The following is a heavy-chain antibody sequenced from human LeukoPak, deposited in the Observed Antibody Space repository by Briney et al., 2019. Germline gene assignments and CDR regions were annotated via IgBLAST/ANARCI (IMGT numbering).Heavy chain of an antibody. Sequence: SETLSLTCAVHGGSFSGYYWSWIRQPPGKGLEWIGEINHSGSTNYNPSLKSRVTISVDTSKNQFSLKLSSVTAADTAVYYCARVKSSWYMYFDYWGQGTLVTVSS. J-gene: IGHJ4*02. CDR3: ARVKSSWYMYFDY. CDR2: INHSGST. CDR1: GGSFSGYY. V-gene: IGHV4-34*01. D-gene: IGHD6-13*01.